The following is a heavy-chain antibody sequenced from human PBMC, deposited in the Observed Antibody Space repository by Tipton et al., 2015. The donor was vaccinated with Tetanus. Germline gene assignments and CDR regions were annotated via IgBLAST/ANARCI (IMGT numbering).Heavy chain of an antibody. J-gene: IGHJ5*02. V-gene: IGHV4-39*01. CDR2: IYYSGST. D-gene: IGHD6-13*01. CDR1: GGSITSGTYY. Sequence: TLSLTCTVSGGSITSGTYYWGWIRQPPGKGLEWIGNIYYSGSTYYNSPLKSRVTISLDTSKNQFSLKMTSVTAADTAVYYCARQAADWFDPWGQGTLVAVSS. CDR3: ARQAADWFDP.